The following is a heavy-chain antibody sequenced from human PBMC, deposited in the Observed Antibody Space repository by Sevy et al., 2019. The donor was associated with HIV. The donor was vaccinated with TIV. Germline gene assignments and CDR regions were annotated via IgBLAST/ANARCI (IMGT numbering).Heavy chain of an antibody. CDR2: ISVGGNSA. V-gene: IGHV3-23*01. Sequence: GGSLRLSCAASGFTFSISAMTWVRQAPGKGLEWVSVISVGGNSAYYADSVKGRFTISRDNSKNTLSLQMNSLRAEDTAVYYCAKGGRSYGDSYFDHWGQGTLVTVSS. CDR1: GFTFSISA. D-gene: IGHD5-18*01. CDR3: AKGGRSYGDSYFDH. J-gene: IGHJ4*02.